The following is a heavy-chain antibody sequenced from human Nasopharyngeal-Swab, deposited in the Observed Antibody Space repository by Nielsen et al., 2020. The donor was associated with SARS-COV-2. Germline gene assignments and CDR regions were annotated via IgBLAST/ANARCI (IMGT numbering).Heavy chain of an antibody. J-gene: IGHJ4*02. CDR3: ARDAPAHYGAFY. V-gene: IGHV3-30*03. D-gene: IGHD4-17*01. CDR1: GFTIGSYY. Sequence: LSLTCAASGFTIGSYYMSWVRQAPGKGLEWVAAMSRDGRGKYYADSVKGRSTISRDISQSTVFLQMSSLRVEDTAVYYCARDAPAHYGAFYWGRGTLVTVSS. CDR2: MSRDGRGK.